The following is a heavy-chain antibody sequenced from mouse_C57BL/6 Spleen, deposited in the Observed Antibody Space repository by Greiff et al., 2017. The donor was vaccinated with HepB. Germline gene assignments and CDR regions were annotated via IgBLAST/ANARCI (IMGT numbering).Heavy chain of an antibody. CDR1: GYTFTSYW. Sequence: VQLQQPGAELVKPGASVKMSCKASGYTFTSYWITWVKQRPGQGLEWIGDIYPGSGSTNYNEKFKSKATLTVDTSSSTAYMQLSSLTSEDSAVYYCARCPFYYGSSYWYFDVWGTGTTVTVSS. J-gene: IGHJ1*03. D-gene: IGHD1-1*01. CDR3: ARCPFYYGSSYWYFDV. V-gene: IGHV1-55*01. CDR2: IYPGSGST.